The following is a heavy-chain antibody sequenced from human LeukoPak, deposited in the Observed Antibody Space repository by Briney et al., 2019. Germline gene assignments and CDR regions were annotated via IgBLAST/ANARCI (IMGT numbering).Heavy chain of an antibody. J-gene: IGHJ4*02. CDR1: GYTFTSYG. Sequence: ASVKVSCKASGYTFTSYGISWVRRAPGQGLEWMGWINPNSGGTNYAQKFQGRVTMTRDTSISTAYMELSRLRSDDTAVYYCARDVQISGSYFYYFDYWGQGTLVTVSS. V-gene: IGHV1-2*02. CDR3: ARDVQISGSYFYYFDY. CDR2: INPNSGGT. D-gene: IGHD1-26*01.